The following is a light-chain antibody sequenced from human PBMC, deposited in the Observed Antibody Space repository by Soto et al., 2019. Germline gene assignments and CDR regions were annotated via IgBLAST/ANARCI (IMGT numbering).Light chain of an antibody. CDR2: SAS. Sequence: EVRMSQSLVTVSVTTGERATLSCMSNHGISDTLAWYQQKPGQAPRLLIDSASRRATGFPARFSGSGSGTDFTLTISSLQAEDFAVYYCQQYNNWPWTFGQGTKV. V-gene: IGKV3-15*01. CDR1: HGISDT. CDR3: QQYNNWPWT. J-gene: IGKJ1*01.